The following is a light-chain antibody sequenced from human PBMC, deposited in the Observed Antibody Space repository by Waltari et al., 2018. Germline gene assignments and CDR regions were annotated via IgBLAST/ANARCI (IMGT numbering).Light chain of an antibody. CDR3: CSYAGRNIWV. CDR2: EVI. Sequence: QSALTQPASVSGSPGQSITIPCTGPSIDVGFYNLFSCDQQHPDKAPKLMVYEVIERPSGVSTRFSGSKSGNTASLTISGLQAEDEADYYCCSYAGRNIWVFGGGTKVTVL. V-gene: IGLV2-23*02. CDR1: SIDVGFYNL. J-gene: IGLJ3*02.